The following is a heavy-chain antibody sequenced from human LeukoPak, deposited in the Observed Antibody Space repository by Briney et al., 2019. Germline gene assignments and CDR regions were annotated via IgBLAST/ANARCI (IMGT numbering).Heavy chain of an antibody. CDR3: ARDAGYDFWSGYYTAYYYYGMDV. J-gene: IGHJ6*02. D-gene: IGHD3-3*01. CDR2: INHSGST. CDR1: GGSIRSSYYY. Sequence: SETLSLTCTVSGGSIRSSYYYWGWIRQPPGKGLEWIGEINHSGSTNYNPSLKSRVTISVDTSKNQFSLKLSSVTAADTAVYYCARDAGYDFWSGYYTAYYYYGMDVWGRGTTVTVSS. V-gene: IGHV4-39*07.